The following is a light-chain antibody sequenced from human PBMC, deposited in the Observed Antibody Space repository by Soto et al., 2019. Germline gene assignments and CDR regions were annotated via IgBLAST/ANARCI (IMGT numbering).Light chain of an antibody. J-gene: IGKJ4*02. V-gene: IGKV3-15*01. Sequence: EIVMTQSASTLSASAGERATISCGASQSVGSSLAWYQRKPGQAPRLLIYGASTIATGIPATFSGSGSGAEFTLTISSLQSEDFAVYYCQQYHSWPLTFGGGTKVDIK. CDR1: QSVGSS. CDR3: QQYHSWPLT. CDR2: GAS.